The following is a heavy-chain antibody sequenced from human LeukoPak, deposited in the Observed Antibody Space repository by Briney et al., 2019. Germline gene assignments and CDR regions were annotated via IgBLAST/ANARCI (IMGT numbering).Heavy chain of an antibody. CDR1: GVTFSSYV. CDR2: ISGSGGGT. CDR3: AREDCSSTSCYNYYYYGMDV. Sequence: PGGSLRLSCEASGVTFSSYVMSWVRQAPGKGPEWVSGISGSGGGTYYADSVKGRFAISRDNSKNTLYLQMNSLRAEDTAVYYCAREDCSSTSCYNYYYYGMDVWGQGTTVTVSS. D-gene: IGHD2-2*02. J-gene: IGHJ6*02. V-gene: IGHV3-23*01.